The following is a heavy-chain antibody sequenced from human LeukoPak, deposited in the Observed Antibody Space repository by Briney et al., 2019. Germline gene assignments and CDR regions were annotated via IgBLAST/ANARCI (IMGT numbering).Heavy chain of an antibody. CDR1: GFTFNSYW. J-gene: IGHJ3*02. CDR3: XXXXXXXXXXX. CDR2: INSDGSDT. V-gene: IGHV3-74*01. Sequence: GGSLRLSCAASGFTFNSYWFHWVRQAPGKGLVWVSRINSDGSDTIYADSVKGRFTISRDNAKSTGYLQMNSLKAEDTAVYYCXXXXXXXXXXXWXXXTMVTVSS.